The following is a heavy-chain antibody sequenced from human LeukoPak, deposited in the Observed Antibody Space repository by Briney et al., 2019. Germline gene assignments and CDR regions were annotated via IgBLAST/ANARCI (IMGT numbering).Heavy chain of an antibody. CDR1: GFTFSDCS. J-gene: IGHJ6*03. CDR2: IRHDGNKK. CDR3: AKDRGYFDWLLPDHYMDV. Sequence: GGSLRLSCGASGFTFSDCSMLWVRLAPGKGLDWVAFIRHDGNKKLYADSVKGRFTISRDNSKNTLYLQMNSLRAEDTAVYYCAKDRGYFDWLLPDHYMDVWGKGTTVTISS. V-gene: IGHV3-30*02. D-gene: IGHD3-9*01.